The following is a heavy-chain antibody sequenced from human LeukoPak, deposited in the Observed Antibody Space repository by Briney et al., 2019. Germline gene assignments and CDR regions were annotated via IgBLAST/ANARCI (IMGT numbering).Heavy chain of an antibody. CDR1: GFTFSSYA. Sequence: GGSLRLSCAASGFTFSSYAMHWVRQAPGKGLEYVSAISSNGGSTYYANSVKGRFTISRDNSKNTLYLQMGSLRAEDMAVYYCASDISRREPPQHWGQGTLVTVSS. CDR2: ISSNGGST. V-gene: IGHV3-64*01. CDR3: ASDISRREPPQH. J-gene: IGHJ1*01. D-gene: IGHD6-13*01.